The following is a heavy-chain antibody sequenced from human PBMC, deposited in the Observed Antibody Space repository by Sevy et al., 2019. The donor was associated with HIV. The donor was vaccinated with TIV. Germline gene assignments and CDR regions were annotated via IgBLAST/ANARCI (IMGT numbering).Heavy chain of an antibody. CDR2: ISYDGSNK. V-gene: IGHV3-30-3*01. CDR3: ARRGGIAVAGRSDFDY. D-gene: IGHD6-19*01. Sequence: GGSLRLSCAASGFTFSSYAMHWVRQAPGKGLEWVAVISYDGSNKYYADSVKGRFTISRDNSKNTLYLQMNSLRAEDMAVYYCARRGGIAVAGRSDFDYWGQGTLVTVSS. CDR1: GFTFSSYA. J-gene: IGHJ4*02.